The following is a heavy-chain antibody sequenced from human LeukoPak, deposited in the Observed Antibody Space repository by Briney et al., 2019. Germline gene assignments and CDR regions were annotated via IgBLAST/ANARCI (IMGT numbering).Heavy chain of an antibody. Sequence: GGSLRLSCAASGFTFSTYAMSWVRQAPGKGLEWVSAISGSGGSTYYADSVKGRFTIPRDNSKNTLYLQMNSLRAEDTALYYCAKDLPRTYYDSSGYSFDHWGQGTLVTDSS. CDR3: AKDLPRTYYDSSGYSFDH. CDR1: GFTFSTYA. D-gene: IGHD3-22*01. V-gene: IGHV3-23*01. J-gene: IGHJ4*02. CDR2: ISGSGGST.